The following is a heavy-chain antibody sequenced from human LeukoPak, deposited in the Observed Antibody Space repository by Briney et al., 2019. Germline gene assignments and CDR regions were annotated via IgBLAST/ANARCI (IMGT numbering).Heavy chain of an antibody. D-gene: IGHD3-10*01. J-gene: IGHJ4*02. CDR1: GYSISSGYY. CDR3: ARGTGFGEPIDY. Sequence: SETLSLTCTVFGYSISSGYYWGWIRQPPGKGLQWIGSIFHSGTTYYNPSLKSRVTISLDTSKNQFSLKLSSVTAADTAVYYCARGTGFGEPIDYWGQGTLVTVSS. CDR2: IFHSGTT. V-gene: IGHV4-38-2*02.